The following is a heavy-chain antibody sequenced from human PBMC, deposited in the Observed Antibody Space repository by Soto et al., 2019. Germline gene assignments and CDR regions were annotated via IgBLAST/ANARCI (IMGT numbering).Heavy chain of an antibody. CDR2: LYYSGTP. CDR1: GGSITSGSFY. CDR3: ARQVAVAAGYYFDY. Sequence: SETLSLTCIVSGGSITSGSFYWGWLRQPPGKGPEWIGSLYYSGTPYYNPSLNSRATIFVDMSRKQFSLKVTSVTAADTAVYFCARQVAVAAGYYFDYWGQGTMVTVS. D-gene: IGHD2-15*01. V-gene: IGHV4-39*01. J-gene: IGHJ4*02.